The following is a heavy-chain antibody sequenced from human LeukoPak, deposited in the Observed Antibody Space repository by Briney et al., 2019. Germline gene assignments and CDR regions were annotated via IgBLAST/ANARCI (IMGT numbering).Heavy chain of an antibody. V-gene: IGHV3-21*04. D-gene: IGHD1-14*01. J-gene: IGHJ4*02. Sequence: GGSLRLSCAASGFTFKSYSMNWVRQAPGKGLEWVSSISRDGASMSYAYSVESRFTVSRDDTKNSLYLQMNSLRAEDTALYYCARVATGWLSFVYWGQGTLVTVSS. CDR2: ISRDGASM. CDR1: GFTFKSYS. CDR3: ARVATGWLSFVY.